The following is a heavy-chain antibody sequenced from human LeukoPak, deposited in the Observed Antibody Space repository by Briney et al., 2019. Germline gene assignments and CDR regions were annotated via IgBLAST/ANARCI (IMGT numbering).Heavy chain of an antibody. Sequence: SETLSLTCSVSGVSISTTNNFWGWIRQPPGKGLEWIGSTHYRGTTYYTPSLKSRVTIFVDTSKNQFSLRLSSVTAADTAVYYCARHEEEDGYNAKTFDSWGQGTLVTVSS. CDR3: ARHEEEDGYNAKTFDS. D-gene: IGHD5-24*01. J-gene: IGHJ4*02. V-gene: IGHV4-39*01. CDR2: THYRGTT. CDR1: GVSISTTNNF.